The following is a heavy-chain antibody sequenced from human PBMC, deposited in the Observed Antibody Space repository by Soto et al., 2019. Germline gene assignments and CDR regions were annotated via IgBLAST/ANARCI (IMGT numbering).Heavy chain of an antibody. D-gene: IGHD1-20*01. Sequence: QVQLVQSGAEVKKPGSSVKVSCKASGGTFSSYAISWVRQAPGQGLEWMGGIIPIFGTANYAQKFQGRVTITAAESTSTAYMELSSLRSEDTAVYYCARRITGTHDYYYYYGMDVWCQGTTVTVSS. CDR2: IIPIFGTA. CDR1: GGTFSSYA. J-gene: IGHJ6*02. V-gene: IGHV1-69*01. CDR3: ARRITGTHDYYYYYGMDV.